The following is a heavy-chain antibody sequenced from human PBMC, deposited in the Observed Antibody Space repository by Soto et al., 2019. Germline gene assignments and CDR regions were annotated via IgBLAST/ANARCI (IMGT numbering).Heavy chain of an antibody. CDR3: ARGEQYSGSIFDY. J-gene: IGHJ4*01. V-gene: IGHV6-1*01. D-gene: IGHD1-26*01. CDR1: GERESRNRWA. Sequence: HTLPRTGASSGERESRNRWAWYWVRQSPSRGLEWLGRTYYRSKWYYEYAVSVRGRITINPDTSKNQYSLQLNSVTPEDTAVYFCARGEQYSGSIFDYSGQGTLVTVSS. CDR2: TYYRSKWYY.